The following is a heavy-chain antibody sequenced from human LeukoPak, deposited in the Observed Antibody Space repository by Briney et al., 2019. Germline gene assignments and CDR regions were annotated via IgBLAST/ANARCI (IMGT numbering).Heavy chain of an antibody. J-gene: IGHJ4*02. V-gene: IGHV1-2*02. Sequence: ASVKVSCKASGYTFNAFFIHWVRQAPGQGLEWLGWINPHSGDTTYAQNFQGRVTMARDTSISTIYMEVTSLISDDTAIYYCARAYANYGDYWGQGTLVTVSS. CDR3: ARAYANYGDY. CDR2: INPHSGDT. CDR1: GYTFNAFF. D-gene: IGHD3-10*01.